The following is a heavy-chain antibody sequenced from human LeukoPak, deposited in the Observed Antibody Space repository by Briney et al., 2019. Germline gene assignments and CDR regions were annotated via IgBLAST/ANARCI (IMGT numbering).Heavy chain of an antibody. D-gene: IGHD3-10*01. CDR2: IIPIFGTS. J-gene: IGHJ4*02. V-gene: IGHV1-69*13. CDR3: ARGGVGVRGAINAEDY. Sequence: GASVKVSCKASGGTFSSYAINWVRQAPGQGLEWMGGIIPIFGTSNYAQKFQGRVTITADESTSTAYMELRSLRSDDTAVYYCARGGVGVRGAINAEDYWGQGTLVTVSS. CDR1: GGTFSSYA.